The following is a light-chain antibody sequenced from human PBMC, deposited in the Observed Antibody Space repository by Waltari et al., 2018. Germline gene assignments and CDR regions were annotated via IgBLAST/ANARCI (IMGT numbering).Light chain of an antibody. CDR2: EVI. V-gene: IGLV2-23*02. Sequence: QSALTQPASVSGSPGQSITISCTGSSSDIGSYNVVSWYQHHPGKAPKLVIYEVINRPSGVSNRFSGSKSGKTASLTISGLQAEDEADYYCCSYAGSVVFGGGTKLTVL. CDR1: SSDIGSYNV. CDR3: CSYAGSVV. J-gene: IGLJ2*01.